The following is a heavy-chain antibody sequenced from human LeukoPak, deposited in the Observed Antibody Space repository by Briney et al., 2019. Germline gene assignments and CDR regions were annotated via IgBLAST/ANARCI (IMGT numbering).Heavy chain of an antibody. CDR2: ISGSGSTI. Sequence: GGSLRLSCVASRFTYSDYYMSWIRQAPGKGLEWVSYISGSGSTIKYADSVKGRFTISRDNAKNSLYLQMNSLRAEDTAVYYCARARLYFDYWGQGTLVTVSS. CDR1: RFTYSDYY. J-gene: IGHJ4*02. CDR3: ARARLYFDY. V-gene: IGHV3-11*04.